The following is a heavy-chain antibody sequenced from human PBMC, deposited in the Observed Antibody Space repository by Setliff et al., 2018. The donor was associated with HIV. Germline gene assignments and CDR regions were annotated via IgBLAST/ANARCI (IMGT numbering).Heavy chain of an antibody. J-gene: IGHJ6*02. V-gene: IGHV3-33*03. D-gene: IGHD3-10*01. CDR2: TMSDGNTK. CDR3: VRSLRGYYYYYDLDV. CDR1: GLRFNLYG. Sequence: GGSLRLSCATSGLRFNLYGMHWVRQAPGKGLEWVALTMSDGNTKLYADSVKGRFTISRDNSKTMVYLQMDSLRAEDTGVYYCVRSLRGYYYYYDLDVWGPGTSVTVSS.